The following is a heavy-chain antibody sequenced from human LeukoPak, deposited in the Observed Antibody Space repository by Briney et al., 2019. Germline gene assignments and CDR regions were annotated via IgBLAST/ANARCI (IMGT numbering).Heavy chain of an antibody. CDR3: ARVSESYYYYGMDV. Sequence: GGPLRLSCAASGFTFRNYAMTWVRQAPGKGLEWVSAISDSGGSTYYGDSVKGRFTISRDSSKNTLYLHMNSLRAEDTALYYCARVSESYYYYGMDVWGQGTTVTVSS. V-gene: IGHV3-23*01. J-gene: IGHJ6*02. CDR1: GFTFRNYA. CDR2: ISDSGGST.